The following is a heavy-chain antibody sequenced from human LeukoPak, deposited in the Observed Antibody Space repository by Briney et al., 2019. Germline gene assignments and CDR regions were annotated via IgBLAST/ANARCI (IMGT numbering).Heavy chain of an antibody. Sequence: GGSLRLSCAASGFSFSSFAMTWVRQARGKGLEWVSSITGGHYATYNTDSVKGRFTISRDNAKNTLYLQMDSLRADDTAIYYCTKDPNGDYIGAFDPWGQGTLVTVSS. J-gene: IGHJ5*02. CDR2: ITGGHYAT. CDR1: GFSFSSFA. CDR3: TKDPNGDYIGAFDP. D-gene: IGHD4-17*01. V-gene: IGHV3-23*01.